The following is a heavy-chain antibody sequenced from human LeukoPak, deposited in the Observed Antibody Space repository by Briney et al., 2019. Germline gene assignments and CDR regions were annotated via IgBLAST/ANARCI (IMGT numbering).Heavy chain of an antibody. V-gene: IGHV3-48*03. CDR3: TKETPQMDV. Sequence: GGSLRLSCAASGFTFSSYEMNWVRQAPGQGLEWVAYISSTGNTVHYAGSVKGRFTISRDNAKNSLYLQMNRLRAEDTAVYYCTKETPQMDVWGKGTTVIVSS. J-gene: IGHJ6*04. CDR2: ISSTGNTV. CDR1: GFTFSSYE. D-gene: IGHD2-15*01.